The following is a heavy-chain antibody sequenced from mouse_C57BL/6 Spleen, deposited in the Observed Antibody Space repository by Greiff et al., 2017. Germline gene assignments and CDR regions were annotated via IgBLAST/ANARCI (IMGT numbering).Heavy chain of an antibody. CDR2: IWGDGST. CDR1: GFSLTSYG. Sequence: VKVVESGPGLVAPSQSLSITCTVSGFSLTSYGVSWVRQPPGKGLDWLGVIWGDGSTNYHSAIISRLSISKDNSKSQVFLKLTSLQTDDTATYYCAKTGDYDAYYFDYWGQGTTLTVSS. CDR3: AKTGDYDAYYFDY. D-gene: IGHD2-4*01. J-gene: IGHJ2*01. V-gene: IGHV2-3*01.